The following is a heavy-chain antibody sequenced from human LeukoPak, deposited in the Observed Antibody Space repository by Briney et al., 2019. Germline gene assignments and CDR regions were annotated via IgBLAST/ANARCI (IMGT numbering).Heavy chain of an antibody. CDR3: AKEADIVSFDL. CDR2: IDPNSGDT. J-gene: IGHJ2*01. Sequence: ASVKLSCKASGYTFTGNHVHWLRQAPGQGLEWMGWIDPNSGDTMYAQKFQDRVTMTSDTSINTAYMELSGLRSDDTAVYFCAKEADIVSFDLWGRGTLVTVSS. CDR1: GYTFTGNH. D-gene: IGHD2-15*01. V-gene: IGHV1-2*02.